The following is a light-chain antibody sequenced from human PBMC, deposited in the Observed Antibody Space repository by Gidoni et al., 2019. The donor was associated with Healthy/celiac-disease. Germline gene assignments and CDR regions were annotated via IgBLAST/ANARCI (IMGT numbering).Light chain of an antibody. CDR1: QDISNY. Sequence: DIQMTQSPSSLSASVGDSVTITCQASQDISNYLNWYQQKPGKAPKLLIYDASNLETGVPSRFSGSGSGTDFTFTISSLQPEDIATYYCQQYDNLPRTFGSGTKVDIK. J-gene: IGKJ3*01. CDR2: DAS. CDR3: QQYDNLPRT. V-gene: IGKV1-33*01.